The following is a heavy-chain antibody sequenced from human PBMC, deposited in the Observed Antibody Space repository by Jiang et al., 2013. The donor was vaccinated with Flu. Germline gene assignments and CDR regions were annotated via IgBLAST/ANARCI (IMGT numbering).Heavy chain of an antibody. Sequence: LLKPSETLSLTCAVYGGSFSGYYWSWIRQPPGKGLEWIGEINHSGSTNYNPSLKSRVTISVDTSKNQFSLKLGSVTAADTAVYYCARGNGIAAAGSEYYFDYWGQGTLVTVSS. CDR2: INHSGST. D-gene: IGHD6-13*01. V-gene: IGHV4-34*01. J-gene: IGHJ4*02. CDR1: GGSFSGYY. CDR3: ARGNGIAAAGSEYYFDY.